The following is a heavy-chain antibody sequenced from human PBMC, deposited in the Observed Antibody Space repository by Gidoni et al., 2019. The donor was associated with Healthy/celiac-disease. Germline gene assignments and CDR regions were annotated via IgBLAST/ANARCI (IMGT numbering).Heavy chain of an antibody. Sequence: QVQLVQSGAEVKKPGTPVKVSCKASGYPFTGYNMHWVRQAPGQGLKWMVRLNPNSGGTNYAQKFQGRVTMTRATSISTAYMELSRLRSDDTAVYYCAREEYSSSSDYYYGMDVWGQVTTVTVSS. D-gene: IGHD6-6*01. CDR3: AREEYSSSSDYYYGMDV. CDR1: GYPFTGYN. CDR2: LNPNSGGT. V-gene: IGHV1-2*06. J-gene: IGHJ6*02.